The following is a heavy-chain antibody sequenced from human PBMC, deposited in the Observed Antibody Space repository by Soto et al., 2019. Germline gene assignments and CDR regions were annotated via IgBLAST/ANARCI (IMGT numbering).Heavy chain of an antibody. V-gene: IGHV3-30-3*01. CDR2: ISYDGSNK. Sequence: GGSLRLSCAASGFTFSSYAMHWVRQAPGKGLEWVAVISYDGSNKYYADSVKGRFTISRDNSKNTLYLQMNSLRAEDTAVYYCAREPNGLAFDIWGQGTMVTVSS. J-gene: IGHJ3*02. CDR1: GFTFSSYA. CDR3: AREPNGLAFDI.